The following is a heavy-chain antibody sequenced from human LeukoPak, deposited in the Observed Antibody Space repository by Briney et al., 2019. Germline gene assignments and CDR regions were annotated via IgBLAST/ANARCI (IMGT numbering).Heavy chain of an antibody. D-gene: IGHD3-10*01. Sequence: GGSLRLSCAASGFTFSSYAMHWVRQAPGKGLEWVAVISYDGSNKYYADSVKGRFTISRDNSKNTLYLQMNSLRTEDTAVYYCARVLSGRGSLYSYYYYMDVWGKGTTVTISS. CDR2: ISYDGSNK. V-gene: IGHV3-30*14. CDR1: GFTFSSYA. CDR3: ARVLSGRGSLYSYYYYMDV. J-gene: IGHJ6*03.